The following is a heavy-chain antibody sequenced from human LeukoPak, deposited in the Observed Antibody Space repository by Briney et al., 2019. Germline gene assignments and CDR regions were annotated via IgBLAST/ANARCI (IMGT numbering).Heavy chain of an antibody. J-gene: IGHJ4*02. Sequence: PSETLSLTCAVYGGSFSGYYWSWIRQPPGKGLEWIGEINHSGSTNYNPSLKSRVTISVDTSKNRFSLKLSSVTAADTAVYYCARGDLWFGELLAYWGQGTLVTVSS. V-gene: IGHV4-34*01. CDR2: INHSGST. D-gene: IGHD3-10*01. CDR1: GGSFSGYY. CDR3: ARGDLWFGELLAY.